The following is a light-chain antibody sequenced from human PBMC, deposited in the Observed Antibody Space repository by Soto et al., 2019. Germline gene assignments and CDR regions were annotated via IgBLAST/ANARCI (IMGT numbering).Light chain of an antibody. CDR3: SSYTSSSTYL. Sequence: QSALTQPASVSGSPGQSITISCTGTSSDVGAYNYVSWYQQHPDKAPKLMIYEVTHRPSGVSDRFSGSKSDNTASLTISGLHPEDEADYYCSSYTSSSTYLFGTGTKVTVL. V-gene: IGLV2-14*01. CDR1: SSDVGAYNY. CDR2: EVT. J-gene: IGLJ1*01.